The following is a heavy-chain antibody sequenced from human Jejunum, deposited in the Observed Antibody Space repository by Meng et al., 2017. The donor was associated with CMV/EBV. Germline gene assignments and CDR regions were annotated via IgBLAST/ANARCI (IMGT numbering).Heavy chain of an antibody. V-gene: IGHV3-30*02. D-gene: IGHD1-26*01. CDR3: AKEVFGRSFFDY. CDR2: VQSDGSRQ. CDR1: GFSFSTVG. Sequence: QVQLVESXXGVGQPGGSRRFSCAASGFSFSTVGMHWVRQAPGKGLEWVAFVQSDGSRQNYAASLKGRFTISRDNSKNTLSLQMNSLRVDDTAVYFCAKEVFGRSFFDYWGQGILVTVSS. J-gene: IGHJ4*02.